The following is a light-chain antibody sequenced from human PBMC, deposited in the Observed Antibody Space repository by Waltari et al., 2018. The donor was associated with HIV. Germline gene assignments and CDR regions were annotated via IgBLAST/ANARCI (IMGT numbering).Light chain of an antibody. CDR1: SSDVGGYNY. J-gene: IGLJ1*01. Sequence: QSALTQPAPVSGSPGQSITISCTGTSSDVGGYNYFSWYQQHPGKAPKLMIYEVTNRPSGVSNRFSGSKSGNTASLTISGLQAEDEADYYCSSYTSSSPYVFGTGTKVTVL. CDR2: EVT. V-gene: IGLV2-14*01. CDR3: SSYTSSSPYV.